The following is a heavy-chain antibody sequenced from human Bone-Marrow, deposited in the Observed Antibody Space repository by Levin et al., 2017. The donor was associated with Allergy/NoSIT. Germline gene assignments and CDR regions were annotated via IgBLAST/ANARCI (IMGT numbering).Heavy chain of an antibody. Sequence: LSLTCAASGFTFSSYGMHWVRQAPGKGLEWVAVISYDGSNKYYADSVKGRFTISRDNSKNTLYLQMNSLRAEDTAVYYCAKDHQYGYCSSTSCYWGNWYFDLWGRGTLVTVSS. D-gene: IGHD2-2*01. CDR3: AKDHQYGYCSSTSCYWGNWYFDL. CDR1: GFTFSSYG. CDR2: ISYDGSNK. V-gene: IGHV3-30*18. J-gene: IGHJ2*01.